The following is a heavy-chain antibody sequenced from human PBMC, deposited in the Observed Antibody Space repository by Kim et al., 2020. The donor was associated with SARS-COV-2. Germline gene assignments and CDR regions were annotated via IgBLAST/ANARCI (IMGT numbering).Heavy chain of an antibody. CDR1: GGSFSGYY. V-gene: IGHV4-34*01. Sequence: SETLSLTCAVYGGSFSGYYWSWIRQPPGKGLEWIGEINHSGSTNYNPSLKSRVTISVDTSKNQFSLKLSSVTAADTAVYYCARGTGHSSGYYKSWGQGTLVTVSS. J-gene: IGHJ4*02. D-gene: IGHD3-22*01. CDR2: INHSGST. CDR3: ARGTGHSSGYYKS.